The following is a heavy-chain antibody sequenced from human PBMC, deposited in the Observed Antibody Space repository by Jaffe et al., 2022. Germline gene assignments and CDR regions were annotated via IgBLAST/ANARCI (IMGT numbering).Heavy chain of an antibody. Sequence: QVQLVESGGGVVQPGGSLRLSCAASGFTFSSYGMHWVRQAPGKGLEWVAFIRYDGNNKYYADSVKGRFTISRDNSKNTLYLQMNSLRLEDTALYYCAKDETYRSGWVDAVDIWGQGTMVTVSS. D-gene: IGHD6-19*01. CDR1: GFTFSSYG. J-gene: IGHJ3*02. CDR2: IRYDGNNK. CDR3: AKDETYRSGWVDAVDI. V-gene: IGHV3-30*02.